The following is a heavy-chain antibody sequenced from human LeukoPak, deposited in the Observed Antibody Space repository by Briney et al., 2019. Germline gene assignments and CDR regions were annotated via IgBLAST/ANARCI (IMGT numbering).Heavy chain of an antibody. V-gene: IGHV3-30*02. CDR1: GFTFSSYG. CDR3: AKDQSGLYCSSTRCSDAFDI. J-gene: IGHJ3*02. CDR2: IRYDGSNK. Sequence: GGSLRLSCAASGFTFSSYGMHWVRQAPGKGLEWVAFIRYDGSNKYYADSVKGRFTISRDNSKNTLYLQMNSLRAEDTAVYYCAKDQSGLYCSSTRCSDAFDIWGQGTMVTVSS. D-gene: IGHD2-2*01.